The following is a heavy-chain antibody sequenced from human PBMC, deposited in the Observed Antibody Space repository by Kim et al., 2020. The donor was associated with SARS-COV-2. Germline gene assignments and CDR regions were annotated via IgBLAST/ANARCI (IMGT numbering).Heavy chain of an antibody. J-gene: IGHJ4*02. Sequence: YADSGKGLFTISRDNAKNTLYLQMNSLRAEDTAVYYCARRHFSSGWYYFDYWGQGTLVTVSS. V-gene: IGHV3-74*01. CDR3: ARRHFSSGWYYFDY. D-gene: IGHD6-19*01.